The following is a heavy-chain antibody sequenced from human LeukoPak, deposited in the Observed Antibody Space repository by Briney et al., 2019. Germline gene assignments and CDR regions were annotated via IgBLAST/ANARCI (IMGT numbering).Heavy chain of an antibody. Sequence: SETLSLTCAVYGGSFSGYYWNCMRQPPGKGLEWIGEINHSGITNYTPSLKSRVTISVDTSKNQFSLKLSSVTAADTAVYYCAREGGYSYGREGGFDYWGQGTLVTVSS. J-gene: IGHJ4*02. CDR3: AREGGYSYGREGGFDY. CDR1: GGSFSGYY. D-gene: IGHD5-18*01. CDR2: INHSGIT. V-gene: IGHV4-34*01.